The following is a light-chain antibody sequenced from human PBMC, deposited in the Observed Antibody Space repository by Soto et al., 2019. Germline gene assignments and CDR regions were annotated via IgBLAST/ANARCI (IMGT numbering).Light chain of an antibody. CDR2: DTS. J-gene: IGKJ3*01. CDR1: QSVNNNY. V-gene: IGKV3-20*01. Sequence: EIVLMQSPGTLSLSPGEGATLSCRASQSVNNNYLAWYQQRPGQAPTVLIFDTSRRATGVPDRFSGSGSGTDFTLRISRVEPDDFAVYYCQQYGSSQFTFGPGT. CDR3: QQYGSSQFT.